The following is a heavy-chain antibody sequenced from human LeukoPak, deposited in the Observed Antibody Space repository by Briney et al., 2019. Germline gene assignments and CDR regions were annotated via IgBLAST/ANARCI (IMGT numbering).Heavy chain of an antibody. V-gene: IGHV4-34*01. Sequence: SETLSLTCAVYGGSFSGYYWSWIRQPPGKGLEWIGEINHSGSTNYNPSLKSRVTISVDTSKNQFSLKLSSVTAADTAVYYCARGDLSWFDPWGQGTLVTVSS. CDR1: GGSFSGYY. J-gene: IGHJ5*02. CDR2: INHSGST. CDR3: ARGDLSWFDP.